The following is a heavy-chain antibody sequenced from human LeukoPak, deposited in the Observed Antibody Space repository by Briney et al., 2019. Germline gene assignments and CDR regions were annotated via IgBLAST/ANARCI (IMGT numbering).Heavy chain of an antibody. V-gene: IGHV3-74*03. CDR3: ARYVVTSACFDS. D-gene: IGHD2-21*02. CDR2: MNSDGTTT. J-gene: IGHJ4*02. CDR1: GFTLSGYW. Sequence: GGSLRLSCAASGFTLSGYWMHWVRQAPGKGLVWVSRMNSDGTTTTYADPVRGRFTISRDNAKNTLYLQMNSLRAEDTAVYYCARYVVTSACFDSWGQGTLVTVSS.